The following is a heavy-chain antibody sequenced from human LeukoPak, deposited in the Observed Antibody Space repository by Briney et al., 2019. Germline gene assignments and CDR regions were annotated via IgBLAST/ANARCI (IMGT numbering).Heavy chain of an antibody. CDR2: ISAYNGNT. CDR3: ARDTYDSSGYYFDY. Sequence: ASVNVSCKASGYTFTSYGISWVRQAPGQGLEWMGWISAYNGNTNYAQKLQGRVTMTTDTSTSTAYMELRSLRSDDTAVYYCARDTYDSSGYYFDYWGQGTLVTVSS. D-gene: IGHD3-22*01. J-gene: IGHJ4*02. CDR1: GYTFTSYG. V-gene: IGHV1-18*01.